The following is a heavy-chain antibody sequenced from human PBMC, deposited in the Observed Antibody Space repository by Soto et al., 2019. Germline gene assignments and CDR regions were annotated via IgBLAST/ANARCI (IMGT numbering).Heavy chain of an antibody. D-gene: IGHD6-13*01. CDR1: GFTFRNYA. V-gene: IGHV3-23*01. Sequence: GGSLRLSCSASGFTFRNYAMSWVRQAPGKGLEWVSAINGGGVSTYYADSVKGRFTISRDNSKNTLYLQMSSLRAEDTAVYYCARDGYSSSSRFFFDPPLDYWGQGTLVTVSS. CDR3: ARDGYSSSSRFFFDPPLDY. J-gene: IGHJ4*02. CDR2: INGGGVST.